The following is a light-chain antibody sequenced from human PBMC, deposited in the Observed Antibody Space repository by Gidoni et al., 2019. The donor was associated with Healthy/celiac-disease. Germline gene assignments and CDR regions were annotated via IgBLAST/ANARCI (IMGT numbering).Light chain of an antibody. CDR2: DPS. CDR1: QSVSSY. J-gene: IGKJ2*01. V-gene: IGKV3-11*01. CDR3: QQRSNWPPMYT. Sequence: DIVFTQSPATLSLSPGERATLSCRASQSVSSYLAWYQQKPGQAPRLLIYDPSNRATGIPARFSGSGCGTDFTLTISSLEPEDFAVDYCQQRSNWPPMYTFGQGTKLEIK.